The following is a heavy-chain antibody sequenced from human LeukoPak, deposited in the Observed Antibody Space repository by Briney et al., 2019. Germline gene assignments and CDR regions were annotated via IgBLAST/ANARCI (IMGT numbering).Heavy chain of an antibody. CDR3: AKDRSGGVEDN. D-gene: IGHD3-3*01. Sequence: GGSLRLSCAASGFTFSNYWMHWVRQAPGKGLVWLSRINSDGSSTSYADSVTGRFTIPRGNAKNTLYLQMNSLRDEDTAVYYCAKDRSGGVEDNWGQGTLVTVSS. V-gene: IGHV3-74*01. J-gene: IGHJ4*01. CDR2: INSDGSST. CDR1: GFTFSNYW.